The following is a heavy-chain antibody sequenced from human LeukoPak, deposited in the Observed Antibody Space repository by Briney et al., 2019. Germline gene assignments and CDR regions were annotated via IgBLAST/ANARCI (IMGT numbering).Heavy chain of an antibody. Sequence: GGSLRLSCAASGFTFSSYAMSWVRQAPGKGLEWVSATSGSGGSTYYADSVKGRFTISRDNSKNTLYLQMNRLRAEDTAVYYCAKEGGMITFGGVTTIDYWGQGTLVTVSS. CDR3: AKEGGMITFGGVTTIDY. V-gene: IGHV3-23*01. CDR1: GFTFSSYA. D-gene: IGHD3-16*01. CDR2: TSGSGGST. J-gene: IGHJ4*02.